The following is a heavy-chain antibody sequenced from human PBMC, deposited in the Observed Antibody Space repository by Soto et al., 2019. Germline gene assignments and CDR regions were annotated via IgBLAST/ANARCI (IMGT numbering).Heavy chain of an antibody. CDR1: GFTLSSYS. J-gene: IGHJ4*02. CDR2: ISSGSKTI. CDR3: AREVRAQPFAY. Sequence: VVSLRLSCAASGFTLSSYSVNWVRQAPGKGLEWISYISSGSKTIYYADSVKGRFTVSRDNAKNSQYLQMNSLRAEDTAVYFCAREVRAQPFAYWGQGTLVTVSS. V-gene: IGHV3-48*01.